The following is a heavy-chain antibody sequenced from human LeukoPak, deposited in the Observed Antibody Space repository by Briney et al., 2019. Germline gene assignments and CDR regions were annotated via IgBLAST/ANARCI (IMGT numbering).Heavy chain of an antibody. CDR2: FDPEDGET. CDR3: ATVKGAYQYYFDY. Sequence: GASVKVSCKVSGYTLTELSMHWVRQAPGKGLEWMGGFDPEDGETIYAQKFQGRVTMTEDTSTDTAYVELSSLRSEDTAVYYCATVKGAYQYYFDYWGQGTLVTVSS. J-gene: IGHJ4*02. D-gene: IGHD1-26*01. V-gene: IGHV1-24*01. CDR1: GYTLTELS.